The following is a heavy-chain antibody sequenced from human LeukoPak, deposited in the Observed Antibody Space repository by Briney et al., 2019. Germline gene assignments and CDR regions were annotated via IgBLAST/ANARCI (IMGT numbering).Heavy chain of an antibody. CDR3: ATNRIVVVPAAMWGGWSDP. CDR1: GYTLTELS. Sequence: GASVKVSCKVSGYTLTELSMHWVRQAPGQGLEWMGGFDPEDGETIYAQKFQGRVTMTEDTSTDTAYMELSSLRSEDTAVYYCATNRIVVVPAAMWGGWSDPWGQGTLVTVSS. CDR2: FDPEDGET. D-gene: IGHD2-2*01. J-gene: IGHJ5*02. V-gene: IGHV1-24*01.